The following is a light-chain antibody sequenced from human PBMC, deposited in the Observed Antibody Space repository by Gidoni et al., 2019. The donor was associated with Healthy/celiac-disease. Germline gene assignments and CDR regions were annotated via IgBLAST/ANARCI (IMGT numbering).Light chain of an antibody. CDR3: QQLNSYSSLT. CDR2: AAS. J-gene: IGKJ4*01. Sequence: DIPLTQSPSFLSASVGDRVTITCRASQGISSYLAWYQQKPGKAPKLLIYAASTLQSGAPSRFSGSGSGTEFTLTISSLQPEDFATYYCQQLNSYSSLTFXGXTKVEIK. V-gene: IGKV1-9*01. CDR1: QGISSY.